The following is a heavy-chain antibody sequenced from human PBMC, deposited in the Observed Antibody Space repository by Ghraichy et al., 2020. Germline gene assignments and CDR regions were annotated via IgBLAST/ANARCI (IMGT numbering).Heavy chain of an antibody. CDR2: INPNSGGT. CDR1: GYTFTGYY. Sequence: ASVKVSCKASGYTFTGYYMHWVRQAPRQGLEWMGWINPNSGGTNYAQKFQGWVTMTRDTSISTAYMELSRLRSDDTAVYYCATSYYYDSSGYYSGADYYYMDVWGKGTTVTVSS. J-gene: IGHJ6*03. D-gene: IGHD3-22*01. CDR3: ATSYYYDSSGYYSGADYYYMDV. V-gene: IGHV1-2*04.